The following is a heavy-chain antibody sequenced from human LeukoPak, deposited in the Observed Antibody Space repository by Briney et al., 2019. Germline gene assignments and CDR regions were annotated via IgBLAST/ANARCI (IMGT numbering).Heavy chain of an antibody. D-gene: IGHD5-24*01. CDR1: GGSFSRYY. J-gene: IGHJ4*03. Sequence: SETLSLTCAVYGGSFSRYYWIWIRQSPGKGLEWIAEIDHRGEPNYNPSVKSRVTISVDTSKNQFSLKVRSLSAADTAVYYCARGATISETGYFEFSGHVTLVTVSS. CDR3: ARGATISETGYFEF. V-gene: IGHV4-34*01. CDR2: IDHRGEP.